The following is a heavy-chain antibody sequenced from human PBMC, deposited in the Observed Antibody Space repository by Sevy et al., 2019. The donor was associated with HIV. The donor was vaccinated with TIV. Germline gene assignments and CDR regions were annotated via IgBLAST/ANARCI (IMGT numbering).Heavy chain of an antibody. CDR2: IRGSSGSY. V-gene: IGHV3-48*02. Sequence: GGSLRLSCAAPGFTFSIFDLDWVRQAPGKGLEWVSYIRGSSGSYMPYYADSVKGRFTISRVNAKNSLYLQMNSLRDEDTAVYYCTRNRGYHTFDHWGQGTLVTVSS. CDR3: TRNRGYHTFDH. D-gene: IGHD5-12*01. CDR1: GFTFSIFD. J-gene: IGHJ4*02.